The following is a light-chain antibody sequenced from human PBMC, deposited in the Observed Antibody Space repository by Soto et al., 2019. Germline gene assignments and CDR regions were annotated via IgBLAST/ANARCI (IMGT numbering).Light chain of an antibody. CDR2: SNT. Sequence: QSVLTQPPSVSGAPGQRVTISCTGSSSNIGAGYGVHWYQKLPETAPKLLIYSNTNRPSGVPDRFSGSKSGTSASLAITGLQTEDDADYYCQSYDNSLRGSVFGGGTKLTVL. CDR1: SSNIGAGYG. J-gene: IGLJ2*01. V-gene: IGLV1-40*01. CDR3: QSYDNSLRGSV.